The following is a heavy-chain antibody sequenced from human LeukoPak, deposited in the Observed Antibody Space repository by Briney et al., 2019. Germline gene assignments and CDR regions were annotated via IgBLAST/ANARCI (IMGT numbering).Heavy chain of an antibody. J-gene: IGHJ5*02. CDR1: GYTFTEMS. V-gene: IGHV1-24*01. CDR3: ADFGVVTNWFDP. Sequence: ASVKLSCKVSGYTFTEMSIHWVRQTPGKGLEWLGGIDPESGERVYAQNFRGRVTMSEDTSTDTAYMEVSSLRSEDTAIYYCADFGVVTNWFDPWGQGTLVTVSS. D-gene: IGHD3-3*01. CDR2: IDPESGER.